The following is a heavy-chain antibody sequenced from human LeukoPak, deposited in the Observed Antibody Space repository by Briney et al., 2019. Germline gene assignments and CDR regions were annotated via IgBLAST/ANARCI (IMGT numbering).Heavy chain of an antibody. D-gene: IGHD3-3*01. J-gene: IGHJ6*02. CDR1: GYSFTSDW. CDR3: ARCPDFWSGYSYYYYGMDV. Sequence: GESLEISCKGSGYSFTSDWIGWVRQMPGKGLEWMGIIYPGDSDTRYSPSFQGQVTISADKSISTAYLQWSSLKASDTAMYYCARCPDFWSGYSYYYYGMDVWGQGTTVTVSS. CDR2: IYPGDSDT. V-gene: IGHV5-51*01.